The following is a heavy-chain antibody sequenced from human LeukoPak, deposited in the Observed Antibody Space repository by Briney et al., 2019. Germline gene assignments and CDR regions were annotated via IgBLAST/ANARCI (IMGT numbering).Heavy chain of an antibody. J-gene: IGHJ4*02. D-gene: IGHD6-19*01. V-gene: IGHV3-30-3*01. CDR1: GFTFSSYA. Sequence: PGGSLRLSCAASGFTFSSYAMHWVRQAPGKGLEWVADISYDGSNKYYADSVKGRFTISRDNSKSTLYLQMNSLRAEDTAVYYCARDSVAGSMYFDDWGQGALVSVAS. CDR3: ARDSVAGSMYFDD. CDR2: ISYDGSNK.